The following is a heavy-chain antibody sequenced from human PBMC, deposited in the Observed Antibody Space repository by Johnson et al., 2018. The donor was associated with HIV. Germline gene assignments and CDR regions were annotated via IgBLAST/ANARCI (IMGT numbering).Heavy chain of an antibody. Sequence: VQLVESGGGVVRPGGSLRLSCAASGFTFDDYGMSWVRQAPGKGLEWVSGISWNSGSIGYADSVKGRFTISRDNAKNSLSLQMDSLRAEDTALYFCAKGDYYDSSGYYFAAVSPFDIWGQGTMVTVSS. CDR2: ISWNSGSI. J-gene: IGHJ3*02. CDR3: AKGDYYDSSGYYFAAVSPFDI. D-gene: IGHD3-22*01. CDR1: GFTFDDYG. V-gene: IGHV3-20*04.